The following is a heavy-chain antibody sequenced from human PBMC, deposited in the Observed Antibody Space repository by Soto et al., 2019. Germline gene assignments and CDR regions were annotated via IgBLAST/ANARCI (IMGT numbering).Heavy chain of an antibody. CDR1: GDSVSSNSAA. CDR3: AREPIAARKYYYYGMDV. J-gene: IGHJ6*02. CDR2: TYYRSKWYN. V-gene: IGHV6-1*01. Sequence: SQTLSLTCAISGDSVSSNSAAWNWIRQSPSRGLEWLGRTYYRSKWYNDYAVSVKSRITINPDTSKNQFSLQLNSVTPEDTAVYYCAREPIAARKYYYYGMDVWGQGTTVTVSS. D-gene: IGHD6-6*01.